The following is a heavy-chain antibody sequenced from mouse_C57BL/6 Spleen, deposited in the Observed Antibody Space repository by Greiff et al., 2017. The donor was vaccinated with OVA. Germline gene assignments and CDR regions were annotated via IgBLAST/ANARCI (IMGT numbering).Heavy chain of an antibody. CDR3: TTDSSGYRAY. Sequence: VQLQQSGAELVRPGASVKLSCTASGFNIKDDYMHWVKQRPEQGLEWIGWIDPENGDTEYASKFQGKATITADTSSNTAYLQLSSLTSEDTAVYYGTTDSSGYRAYWGQGTLVTVSA. CDR2: IDPENGDT. CDR1: GFNIKDDY. V-gene: IGHV14-4*01. J-gene: IGHJ3*01. D-gene: IGHD3-2*02.